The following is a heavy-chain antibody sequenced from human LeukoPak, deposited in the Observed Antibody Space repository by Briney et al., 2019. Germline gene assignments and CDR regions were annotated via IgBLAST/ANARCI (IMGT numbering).Heavy chain of an antibody. CDR1: GYTLTSYA. J-gene: IGHJ6*02. V-gene: IGHV7-4-1*02. D-gene: IGHD6-13*01. CDR3: AREVVSGYSSSWYNPYYYYYGMDV. Sequence: ASVKVSCKASGYTLTSYAMNWVRQAPGQGLEWMGWINTNTGNPTYAQGFTGRFVFSLDTSVSTAYLQISSLKAEDTAVYYCAREVVSGYSSSWYNPYYYYYGMDVWGQGTTVTVSS. CDR2: INTNTGNP.